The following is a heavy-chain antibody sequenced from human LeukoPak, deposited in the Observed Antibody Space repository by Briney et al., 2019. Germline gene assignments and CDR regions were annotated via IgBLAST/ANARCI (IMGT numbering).Heavy chain of an antibody. V-gene: IGHV3-64*01. D-gene: IGHD2-8*01. Sequence: PGGSLRLSCAASGFTLSSYAMHWVRQAPGKGLEYVSAISSNGGSTYYANSVKGRFTISRDNSKNTLYLQMGSLRAEDMAVYYCARGGLMVYAIDYFDYWGQGTLVTVSS. J-gene: IGHJ4*02. CDR2: ISSNGGST. CDR3: ARGGLMVYAIDYFDY. CDR1: GFTLSSYA.